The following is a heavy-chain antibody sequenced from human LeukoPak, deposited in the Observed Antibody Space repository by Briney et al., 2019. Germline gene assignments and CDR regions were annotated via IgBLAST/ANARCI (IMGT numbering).Heavy chain of an antibody. J-gene: IGHJ3*02. CDR3: AREGIAADGAFDI. Sequence: SETLSLTCAVYGGSFSSYYWSWIRQPPGKGLEWIGYIYYSGSTNYNPSLKSRVTVSVDTSKNQFSLKLSSVTAADTAVYYCAREGIAADGAFDIWGQGTMVTVSS. CDR1: GGSFSSYY. CDR2: IYYSGST. V-gene: IGHV4-59*01. D-gene: IGHD6-13*01.